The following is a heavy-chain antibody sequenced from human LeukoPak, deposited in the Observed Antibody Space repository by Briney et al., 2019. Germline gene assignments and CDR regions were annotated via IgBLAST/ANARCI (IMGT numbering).Heavy chain of an antibody. V-gene: IGHV4-59*01. CDR3: ARVFYYGSGTFDL. CDR1: GGSLSSYY. J-gene: IGHJ2*01. D-gene: IGHD3-10*01. CDR2: IYYSGST. Sequence: SETPSLTCTVSGGSLSSYYWSWLRQPPGKGLEWIGYIYYSGSTTYNPSLRSRVTISVDTSKNQFSLKLSSVTAADTAVYYCARVFYYGSGTFDLWGRGTLVTVSS.